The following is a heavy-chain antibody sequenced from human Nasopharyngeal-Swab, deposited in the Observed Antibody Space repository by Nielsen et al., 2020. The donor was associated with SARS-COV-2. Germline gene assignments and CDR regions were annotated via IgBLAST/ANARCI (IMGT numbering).Heavy chain of an antibody. J-gene: IGHJ4*02. CDR1: GGTFSSYA. Sequence: SVKVSCKASGGTFSSYAISWVRQAPGQGLEWMGGIIPIFGTANYAQKFQGRVTITADESTSTAYMELSSLRSEDAAVYYCARGVRGVIIPAYWGQGTLVTVSS. V-gene: IGHV1-69*13. CDR3: ARGVRGVIIPAY. CDR2: IIPIFGTA. D-gene: IGHD3-10*01.